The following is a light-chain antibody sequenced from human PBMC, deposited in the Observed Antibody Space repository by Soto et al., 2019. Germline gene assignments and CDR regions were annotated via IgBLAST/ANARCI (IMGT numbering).Light chain of an antibody. CDR3: QQYGGPWT. CDR2: KAS. Sequence: DIQMTQSPSTLSSSVGDRVTITCRASQSISDWLAWFQQKPGKAPKLLIYKASTLQSGVPSRFSGSGSGTEFTLTISSLQPDDIATYYCQQYGGPWTFGQGTKVEIK. V-gene: IGKV1-5*03. CDR1: QSISDW. J-gene: IGKJ1*01.